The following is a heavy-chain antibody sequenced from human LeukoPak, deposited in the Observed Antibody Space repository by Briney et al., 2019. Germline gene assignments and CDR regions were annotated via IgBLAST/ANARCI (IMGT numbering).Heavy chain of an antibody. Sequence: SETLSLTCAVSGYSISSGYYWGWIRQPPGKGLEWIGSINHSGSTNYNPSLKSRATISVDTSKNQFSLKLSSVTAADTAVYYCARVSRFGGRLGIEDSSSSLRFCFDRWGHGTVVTVCS. J-gene: IGHJ5*02. CDR2: INHSGST. CDR1: GYSISSGYY. D-gene: IGHD6-6*01. CDR3: ARVSRFGGRLGIEDSSSSLRFCFDR. V-gene: IGHV4-38-2*01.